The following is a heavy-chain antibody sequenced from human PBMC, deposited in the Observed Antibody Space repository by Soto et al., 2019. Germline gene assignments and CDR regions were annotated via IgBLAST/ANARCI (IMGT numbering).Heavy chain of an antibody. CDR1: GFTFSSYA. D-gene: IGHD1-26*01. V-gene: IGHV3-30-3*01. CDR2: ISYDGSNK. CDR3: ARDVWWELPYGMDF. Sequence: GGSLRLSCAASGFTFSSYAMHWVRQAPGKGLEWVAVISYDGSNKYYADSVKGRFTISRDNSKNTLYLQMNSLRAEDTAVYYCARDVWWELPYGMDFWGQGTTVTVSS. J-gene: IGHJ6*02.